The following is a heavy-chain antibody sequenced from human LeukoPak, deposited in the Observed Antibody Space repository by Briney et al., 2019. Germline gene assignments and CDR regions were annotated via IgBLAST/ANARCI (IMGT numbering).Heavy chain of an antibody. D-gene: IGHD3-22*01. V-gene: IGHV1-18*01. CDR2: ISAYNGNT. J-gene: IGHJ6*03. CDR1: GYTFTSYG. Sequence: ASVKVSCKASGYTFTSYGISWVRQAPGQGLEWMGWISAYNGNTNYAQKLQGRVTMTTDTSTSTAYMELRSLRSDDTAVYYCARQVVVTNYYYYYTDVWGKGTTVTVSS. CDR3: ARQVVVTNYYYYYTDV.